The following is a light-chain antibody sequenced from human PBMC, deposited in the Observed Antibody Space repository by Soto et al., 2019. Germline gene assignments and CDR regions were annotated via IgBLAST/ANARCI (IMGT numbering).Light chain of an antibody. Sequence: IVMTQSPATLSVSPGERVTLSCRASESVSSSLAWYQQKPGQAPRLLIYDASARATGIPARFSGSGSGTEFTLSIGSLQSEDFAIYFCQQYGSSPPTFGQGTKVEIK. V-gene: IGKV3-15*01. CDR3: QQYGSSPPT. CDR2: DAS. CDR1: ESVSSS. J-gene: IGKJ1*01.